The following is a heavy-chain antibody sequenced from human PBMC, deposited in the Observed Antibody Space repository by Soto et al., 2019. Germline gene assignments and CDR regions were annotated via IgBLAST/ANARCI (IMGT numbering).Heavy chain of an antibody. J-gene: IGHJ6*02. CDR3: ARVGFGELLAHGMDV. D-gene: IGHD3-10*01. CDR2: IYYSGST. CDR1: GGSISSGDYY. Sequence: QVQLQESGPGLVKPSQTLSLTCTVSGGSISSGDYYWSWIRQPPGKGLEWIGYIYYSGSTYYNPSLKSRVTLSVDTSTNQCSLKLSSVTAADTAVYYCARVGFGELLAHGMDVWGQGTTVTVSS. V-gene: IGHV4-30-4*01.